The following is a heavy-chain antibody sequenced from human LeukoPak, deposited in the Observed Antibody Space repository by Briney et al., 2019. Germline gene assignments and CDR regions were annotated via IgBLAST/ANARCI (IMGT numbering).Heavy chain of an antibody. D-gene: IGHD2-8*01. CDR1: GGSFSGYY. CDR3: ARASTESLGYCTNGVCSSLTFDY. Sequence: SETLSLTCAVYGGSFSGYYWSWIRQPPGKGLEWIGEINHSGSTNYNPSLKSRVTISVDTSKNQFSLKLSSVTAADTAVYYCARASTESLGYCTNGVCSSLTFDYWGQGTLVTVSS. CDR2: INHSGST. V-gene: IGHV4-34*01. J-gene: IGHJ4*02.